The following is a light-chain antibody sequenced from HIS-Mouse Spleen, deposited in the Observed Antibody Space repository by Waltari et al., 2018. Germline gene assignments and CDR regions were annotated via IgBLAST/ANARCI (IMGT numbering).Light chain of an antibody. J-gene: IGLJ2*01. CDR2: EGS. CDR1: SSDVGSYNL. Sequence: QSDLTQPASVSGSPGQSITIPCTGTSSDVGSYNLVPWYQQHPGKAPKLMIYEGSKRPSGVSNRFSGSKSGNTASLTISGLQAEDEADYYCCSYAGSSTSVVFGGGTKLTVL. CDR3: CSYAGSSTSVV. V-gene: IGLV2-23*01.